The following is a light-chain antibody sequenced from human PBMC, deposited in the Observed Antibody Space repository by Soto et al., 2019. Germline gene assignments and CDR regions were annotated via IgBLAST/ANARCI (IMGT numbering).Light chain of an antibody. J-gene: IGKJ1*01. CDR2: GAS. CDR1: QSVSNH. CDR3: QQYNNWPPTWT. Sequence: EIVMTQSTATLSVSPGESATLSCRASQSVSNHLAWYQQKPGQATRLLIYGASTRATGFPARFSGSGSGTEFTLTISSLQSEDFAVYYCQQYNNWPPTWTFGQGTNVEIK. V-gene: IGKV3-15*01.